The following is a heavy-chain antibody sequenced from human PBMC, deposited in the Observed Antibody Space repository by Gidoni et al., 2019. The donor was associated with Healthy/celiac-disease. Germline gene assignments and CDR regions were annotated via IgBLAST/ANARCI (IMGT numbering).Heavy chain of an antibody. CDR1: GGSFSGYY. J-gene: IGHJ4*02. Sequence: QVQLQQSGAGLLKPSETLSLTCAVHGGSFSGYYWSWIRQPPGKGPEWLGEINHSGSTNYNPSLNSRVTISVDTSKNQFSLKLSSVTAADTAVYYCARRLYYDFWSGYYSTPLDYWGQGTLVTVSS. CDR3: ARRLYYDFWSGYYSTPLDY. CDR2: INHSGST. V-gene: IGHV4-34*01. D-gene: IGHD3-3*01.